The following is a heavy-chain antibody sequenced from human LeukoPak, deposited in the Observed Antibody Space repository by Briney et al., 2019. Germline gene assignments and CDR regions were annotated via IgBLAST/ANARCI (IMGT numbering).Heavy chain of an antibody. J-gene: IGHJ6*03. D-gene: IGHD3-10*01. Sequence: SGGSLRLSCTASGFTFGDYAMSWVRQAPGKGLEWVGFIRSKAYGGTTEYAASVKGRFTISRDDSKSIAYLQMNSLKTEDTAVYYCTRDSLGVTYYYYMDVWGKGTTVTASS. V-gene: IGHV3-49*04. CDR2: IRSKAYGGTT. CDR1: GFTFGDYA. CDR3: TRDSLGVTYYYYMDV.